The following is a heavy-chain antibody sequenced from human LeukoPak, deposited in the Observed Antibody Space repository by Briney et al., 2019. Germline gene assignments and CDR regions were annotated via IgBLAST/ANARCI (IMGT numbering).Heavy chain of an antibody. D-gene: IGHD6-13*01. J-gene: IGHJ4*02. CDR3: RAAAGVFDY. V-gene: IGHV3-30*03. CDR2: ISYDGSNK. CDR1: GFTFSSYG. Sequence: GRYLRLSCAASGFTFSSYGMHWVRQAPGKGLEWAAVISYDGSNKYYADSVEGRFTISRDNSKNTLYLQMNSLRVEDTAVYYCRAAAGVFDYWGQGTLVTVSS.